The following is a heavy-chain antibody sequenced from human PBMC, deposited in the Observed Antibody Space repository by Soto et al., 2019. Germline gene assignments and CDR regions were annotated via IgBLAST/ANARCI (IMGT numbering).Heavy chain of an antibody. CDR2: ISAYNGNT. V-gene: IGHV1-18*04. CDR1: GYTFTSYG. CDR3: ASQDEYDYVWGSYPY. J-gene: IGHJ4*02. D-gene: IGHD3-16*02. Sequence: VQLVQSGAEVKKPGASVKVSCKASGYTFTSYGISWVRQAPGQGLEWMGWISAYNGNTNYAQKLQGRVTMTTDTSTSTAYMELRSLSSDDTAVYYCASQDEYDYVWGSYPYWGQGTLVTVSS.